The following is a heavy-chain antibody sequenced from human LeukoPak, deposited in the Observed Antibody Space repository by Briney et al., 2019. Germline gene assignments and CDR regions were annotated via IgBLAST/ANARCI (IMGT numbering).Heavy chain of an antibody. Sequence: GGSLRLSCAASGFTVSSSYMSWVRQAPGKGLEWVSFIYSSGSTYYADSVKGRFAISRDNSKNTLYLQMDSLRAENTAMYYCAKGWSEFDSWGQGTLVTVSS. V-gene: IGHV3-53*01. CDR3: AKGWSEFDS. J-gene: IGHJ4*02. CDR1: GFTVSSSY. CDR2: IYSSGST. D-gene: IGHD2-8*01.